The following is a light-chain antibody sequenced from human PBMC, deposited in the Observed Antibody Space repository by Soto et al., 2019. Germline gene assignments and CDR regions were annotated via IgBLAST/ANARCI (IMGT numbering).Light chain of an antibody. V-gene: IGKV3-15*01. CDR2: GAS. Sequence: EIVITQSPATPSVSPGERVTPPCRASQSVSSRLAWYQQKPGQSPRLLIYGASTRATGIPARFSDSGSGTEFTLTISSLQSEDFGVYYCHQYNNLWTFGQGTKVDIK. J-gene: IGKJ1*01. CDR1: QSVSSR. CDR3: HQYNNLWT.